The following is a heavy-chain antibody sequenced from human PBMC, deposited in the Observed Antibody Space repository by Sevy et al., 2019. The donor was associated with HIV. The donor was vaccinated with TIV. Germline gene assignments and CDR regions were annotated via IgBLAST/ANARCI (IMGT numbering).Heavy chain of an antibody. V-gene: IGHV3-23*01. Sequence: GGFLRLSCAASGFAFYDYSMSWIRQAPGKGLEWVATLSFGCGKINYADSMKGRFTISRDNSKNSFYLQMDNLRVEDTALYYRAREGCTRPHDYWGQGTRVTVSS. J-gene: IGHJ4*02. CDR2: LSFGCGKI. D-gene: IGHD2-8*01. CDR3: AREGCTRPHDY. CDR1: GFAFYDYS.